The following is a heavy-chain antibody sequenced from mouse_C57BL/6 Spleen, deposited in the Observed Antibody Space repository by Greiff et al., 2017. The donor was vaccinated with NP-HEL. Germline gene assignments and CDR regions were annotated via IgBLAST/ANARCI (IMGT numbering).Heavy chain of an antibody. CDR3: ARQLKGAMDY. Sequence: VKLQESGAELVKPGASVKISCKASGYAFSSYWMNWVKQRPGKGLEWIGQIYPGDGDTNYNGKFKGKATLTADKSSSTAYMQLSSLTSEDSAVYFCARQLKGAMDYWGQGTSVTVSS. D-gene: IGHD3-2*02. CDR2: IYPGDGDT. J-gene: IGHJ4*01. CDR1: GYAFSSYW. V-gene: IGHV1-80*01.